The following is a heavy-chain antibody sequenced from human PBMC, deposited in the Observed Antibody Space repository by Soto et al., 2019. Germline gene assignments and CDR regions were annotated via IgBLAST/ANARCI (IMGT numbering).Heavy chain of an antibody. CDR3: ARDVGV. J-gene: IGHJ6*04. CDR2: IYSGGST. CDR1: GITVYNNY. Sequence: EVQLVESGGGLVQRGGSLRLSCAASGITVYNNYMSWVRQAPGKGLEWVSVIYSGGSTSYADSVKGRFTISRDGSKNTVYLQMTSLRAADTAVYYCARDVGVWGRGTTVTVSS. V-gene: IGHV3-66*01.